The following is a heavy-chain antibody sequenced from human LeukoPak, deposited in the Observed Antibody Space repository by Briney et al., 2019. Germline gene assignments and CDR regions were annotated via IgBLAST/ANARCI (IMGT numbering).Heavy chain of an antibody. J-gene: IGHJ4*02. D-gene: IGHD1-1*01. CDR2: IYHSGST. Sequence: KSSETLSLTCAVSGDSITFGGYSWSWIRQPPGKGLEWIGYIYHSGSTYYNPSLKSRVTISIDGSKNQFSLKLSSVTAADTAVYYCARNGYYFDYWGQGTLVTVSS. CDR3: ARNGYYFDY. V-gene: IGHV4-30-2*01. CDR1: GDSITFGGYS.